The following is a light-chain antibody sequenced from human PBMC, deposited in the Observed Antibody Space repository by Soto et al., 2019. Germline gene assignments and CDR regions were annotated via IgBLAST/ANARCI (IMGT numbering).Light chain of an antibody. Sequence: DIVITQSPLSLPVTPGEPASISCRSSQSLLHSNGYNYLDWYLQKPGQSPQLLIYLGSNRASGVPDRFSGSGSGTDFTLKISRVEAEDFAVCYCQQYGSSGRTFGQGTKVYIK. CDR3: QQYGSSGRT. V-gene: IGKV2-28*01. J-gene: IGKJ1*01. CDR1: QSLLHSNGYNY. CDR2: LGS.